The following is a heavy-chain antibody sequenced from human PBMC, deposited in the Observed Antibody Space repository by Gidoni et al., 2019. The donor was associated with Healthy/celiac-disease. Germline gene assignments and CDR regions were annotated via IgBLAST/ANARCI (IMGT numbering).Heavy chain of an antibody. Sequence: VQLVQSGAEGKKPGPSVKVSCQASGGTFSSYAISWVRQAPGQGLEWMGGIIPIFGTANYAQKFQGRVTITADESTSTAYMELSSLRSEDTAVYYCARQAVAYGMDVWGQGTTVTVSS. CDR3: ARQAVAYGMDV. D-gene: IGHD2-15*01. V-gene: IGHV1-69*01. J-gene: IGHJ6*02. CDR1: GGTFSSYA. CDR2: IIPIFGTA.